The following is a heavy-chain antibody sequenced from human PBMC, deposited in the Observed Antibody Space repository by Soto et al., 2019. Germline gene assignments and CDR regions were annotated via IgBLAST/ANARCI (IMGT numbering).Heavy chain of an antibody. V-gene: IGHV1-46*03. CDR2: INPSGGSI. J-gene: IGHJ4*02. Sequence: QVQLVQSGAEVKKPGASVKVSCKASGYTFTSYYMHWVRQAPGQGLEWMGIINPSGGSISYAQKFQGRVTMTRDTSTSTVYMELSSLRSEDTAVYYCARVPHPGIAAAAYDYWGQGTLVTVSS. CDR1: GYTFTSYY. D-gene: IGHD6-13*01. CDR3: ARVPHPGIAAAAYDY.